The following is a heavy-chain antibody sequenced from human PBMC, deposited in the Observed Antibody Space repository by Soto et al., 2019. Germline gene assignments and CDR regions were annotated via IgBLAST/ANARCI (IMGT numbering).Heavy chain of an antibody. CDR3: ARGRNYYGMDV. Sequence: QVQLQESGPGLVKSSETLSLTCTVSGGSVSSGTYSCSWIRQPPGKGLEWIGYIHYSGSTNYNPSLKGRVTISEDTSKNQISLKLTSVTAADTAVYYCARGRNYYGMDVWGQGTTVTVSS. J-gene: IGHJ6*02. CDR1: GGSVSSGTYS. V-gene: IGHV4-61*01. CDR2: IHYSGST.